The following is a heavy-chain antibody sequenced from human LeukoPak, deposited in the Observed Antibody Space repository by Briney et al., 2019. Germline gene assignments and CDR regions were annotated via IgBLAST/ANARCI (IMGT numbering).Heavy chain of an antibody. Sequence: GGSLRLSCAASGFTFSSYSMNWVRQAPGKGPEWVSYISSSSSTIYYADSVKGRFTISRDNGKNSLYLQMNSLRAEDTAVYYCASQLGDASDIWGQGTMVTVSS. CDR1: GFTFSSYS. CDR3: ASQLGDASDI. V-gene: IGHV3-48*01. D-gene: IGHD6-13*01. J-gene: IGHJ3*02. CDR2: ISSSSSTI.